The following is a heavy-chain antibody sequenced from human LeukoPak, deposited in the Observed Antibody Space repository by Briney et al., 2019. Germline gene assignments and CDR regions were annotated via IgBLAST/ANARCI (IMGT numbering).Heavy chain of an antibody. Sequence: ASVKVSCKASGGTFSSCAISWVRQAPGQGLEWMGGIIPIFGTANYAQKFQGRVTITTDESTSTAYMELSSLRSEDTAVYYCARGATGTPYYYMDVWGKGTTVTVSS. CDR2: IIPIFGTA. CDR1: GGTFSSCA. CDR3: ARGATGTPYYYMDV. V-gene: IGHV1-69*05. D-gene: IGHD1-1*01. J-gene: IGHJ6*03.